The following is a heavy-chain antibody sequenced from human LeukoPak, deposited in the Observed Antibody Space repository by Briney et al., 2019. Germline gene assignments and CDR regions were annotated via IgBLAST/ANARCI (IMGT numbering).Heavy chain of an antibody. J-gene: IGHJ5*02. CDR2: ISCGGGST. CDR1: EFTFSNYA. V-gene: IGHV3-23*01. D-gene: IGHD1-14*01. Sequence: GGSLRLSCAASEFTFSNYAMNWVRHAPGEGLEWVSGISCGGGSTYYADSVKGRFTHSRDNSKNTLYLQMDSLRAEDTALYFCAKGSGINHYHWIDPWGQGTVVPVFS. CDR3: AKGSGINHYHWIDP.